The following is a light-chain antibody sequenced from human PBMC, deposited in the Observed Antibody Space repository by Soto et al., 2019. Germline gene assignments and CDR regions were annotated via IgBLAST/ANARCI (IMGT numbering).Light chain of an antibody. J-gene: IGKJ2*01. Sequence: EIVLTQSPGTLSLSPGERATLSCRASQSVSSSYLVWYQQKAGQAPRLLIYGASSRATGIPDRFSGSGSGTDFTLTIRRLEPEDFAGYYCQPEGNPPYPFWEGTKVEIK. CDR3: QPEGNPPYP. CDR2: GAS. V-gene: IGKV3-20*01. CDR1: QSVSSSY.